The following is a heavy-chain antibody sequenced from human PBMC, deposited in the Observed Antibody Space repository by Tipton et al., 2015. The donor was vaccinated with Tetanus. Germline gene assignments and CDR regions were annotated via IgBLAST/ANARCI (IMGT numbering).Heavy chain of an antibody. CDR3: ARRRSAILSGSYHWYFDI. Sequence: VQLVQSGAEVKKPGESLKISCKPSGYNFTIYWIGWVRQMPGKGLEWMGVINPTDYQTSYNPSFEGQVTISADRSINTAYLRWSSLQTSDTAMYFCARRRSAILSGSYHWYFDIWGRGTLVTVSS. D-gene: IGHD3-9*01. J-gene: IGHJ2*01. CDR1: GYNFTIYW. CDR2: INPTDYQT. V-gene: IGHV5-51*01.